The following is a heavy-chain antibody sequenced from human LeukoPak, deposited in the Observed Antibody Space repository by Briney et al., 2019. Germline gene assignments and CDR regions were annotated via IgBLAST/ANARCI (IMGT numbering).Heavy chain of an antibody. CDR1: GGTFSSYA. D-gene: IGHD2-2*01. CDR2: IIPIFGTA. Sequence: SVKVSCKASGGTFSSYAISWVQQAPGQGLEWMGGIIPIFGTANYAQKFQGRVTITTDESTSTAYMELSSLRSEDTAVFYCARGFVVPAAMGGPRQSHYYYYYYMDVWGKGTTVTVSS. V-gene: IGHV1-69*05. J-gene: IGHJ6*03. CDR3: ARGFVVPAAMGGPRQSHYYYYYYMDV.